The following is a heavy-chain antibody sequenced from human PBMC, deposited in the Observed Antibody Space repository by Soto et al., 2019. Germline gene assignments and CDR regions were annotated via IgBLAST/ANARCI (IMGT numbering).Heavy chain of an antibody. CDR3: ARGSTREMDSHIPFDY. CDR1: GGTFSSYA. D-gene: IGHD1-26*01. Sequence: QVQLVQSGAEVKKPGSSVKVSCKASGGTFSSYAISWVRQAPGQGLEWMGGIIPIFGTANYAQKFQGRVTITADESASTTYMELSSLRSEDTAVYYCARGSTREMDSHIPFDYWGQGTLVTVSS. V-gene: IGHV1-69*01. J-gene: IGHJ4*02. CDR2: IIPIFGTA.